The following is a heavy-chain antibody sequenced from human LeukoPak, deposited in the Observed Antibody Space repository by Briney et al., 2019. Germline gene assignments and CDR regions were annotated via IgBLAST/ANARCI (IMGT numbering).Heavy chain of an antibody. CDR1: GFTVSSNY. Sequence: GGSLRLSCAASGFTVSSNYMSWVRQAPGKGLEWVSVIYSGGSTYYADSVKGRFTISIDNSKNTLYLQMNSLRAEDTAVYYCARSLLWFGELFHGMDVWGQGTTVTVSS. CDR3: ARSLLWFGELFHGMDV. D-gene: IGHD3-10*01. V-gene: IGHV3-53*01. J-gene: IGHJ6*02. CDR2: IYSGGST.